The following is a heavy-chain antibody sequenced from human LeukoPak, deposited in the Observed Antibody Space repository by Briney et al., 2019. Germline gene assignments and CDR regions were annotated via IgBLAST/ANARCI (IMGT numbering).Heavy chain of an antibody. CDR2: ISGSGDLV. CDR1: GFTFSSYE. J-gene: IGHJ4*02. Sequence: GGSLRLSCAASGFTFSSYEMNWVRQAPGKGLEWLAYISGSGDLVHYADSVKGRFTISRDNAKNTVYLQLNSLRAEDTAVYYCARDGYLAPVIAYLDYWGQGTPVTVSS. CDR3: ARDGYLAPVIAYLDY. V-gene: IGHV3-48*03. D-gene: IGHD2-2*03.